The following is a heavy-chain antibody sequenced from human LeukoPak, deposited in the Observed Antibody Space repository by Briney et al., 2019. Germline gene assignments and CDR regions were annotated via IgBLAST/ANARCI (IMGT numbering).Heavy chain of an antibody. CDR3: AKSLGYSGYESAFDM. V-gene: IGHV3-9*01. Sequence: GGSLRLSCAASGFTFDDYAMHWVRQAPGKGLEWVSGISWNSGNIGYADSVKGRFTISRDNAKNSLYLQMNSLRAEDTALYYCAKSLGYSGYESAFDMWGQGTMVTVSS. CDR2: ISWNSGNI. CDR1: GFTFDDYA. J-gene: IGHJ3*02. D-gene: IGHD5-12*01.